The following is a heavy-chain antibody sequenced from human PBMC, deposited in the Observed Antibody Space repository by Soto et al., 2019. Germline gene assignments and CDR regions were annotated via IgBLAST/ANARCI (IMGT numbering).Heavy chain of an antibody. V-gene: IGHV3-43*01. CDR2: ISWDGGST. J-gene: IGHJ4*02. Sequence: GGSLRLSCAASGFTFDDYTMHWVRQAPGKGLEWVSLISWDGGSTYYADSVKGRFTISRDNSKNSLYLQMNSLRTEDTALYYCAKERYSGYDTYYFDYWGQGTLVTVSS. D-gene: IGHD5-12*01. CDR3: AKERYSGYDTYYFDY. CDR1: GFTFDDYT.